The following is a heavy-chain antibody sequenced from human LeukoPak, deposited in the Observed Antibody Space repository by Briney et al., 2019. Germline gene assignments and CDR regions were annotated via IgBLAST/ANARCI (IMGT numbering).Heavy chain of an antibody. Sequence: GASVKVSCKGSGYTFTNYGISWVRQAPGPGLEWMGWISAYNGNTNYAQKLQGRVTMTTDTSTSTAYMELRSLRSDDTAVYYCARRIAVASYEDYWGQGTLVTVSS. V-gene: IGHV1-18*01. CDR2: ISAYNGNT. D-gene: IGHD6-19*01. CDR1: GYTFTNYG. J-gene: IGHJ4*02. CDR3: ARRIAVASYEDY.